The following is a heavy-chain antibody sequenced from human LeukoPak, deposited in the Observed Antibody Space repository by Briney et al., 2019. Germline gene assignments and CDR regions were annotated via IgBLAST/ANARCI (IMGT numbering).Heavy chain of an antibody. CDR1: GGSITNDY. CDR2: IYHSGNT. D-gene: IGHD4-17*01. J-gene: IGHJ5*02. Sequence: SETLSLTCTVSGGSITNDYWGWIRQPPGKGLEWIAIIYHSGNTYYNPSLKSRVTISVDTSKNQFSLKLTSVTAADTAVYYCAREGGTVNNWFDPWGQGTLVTVSS. V-gene: IGHV4-38-2*02. CDR3: AREGGTVNNWFDP.